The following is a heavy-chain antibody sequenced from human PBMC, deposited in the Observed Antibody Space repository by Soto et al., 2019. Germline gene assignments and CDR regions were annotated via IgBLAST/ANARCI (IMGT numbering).Heavy chain of an antibody. CDR3: TRLSFEHPPYGMAV. V-gene: IGHV5-51*01. D-gene: IGHD3-10*01. J-gene: IGHJ6*02. Sequence: PGESLKISCKGSGYRFSSYWIGWVRQMPGKGLEWMGIIYAGDSESRYSPSFQGQVTISADRSISTAYLQWSSLKASDTAMYYCTRLSFEHPPYGMAVWGQGTTVTVSS. CDR1: GYRFSSYW. CDR2: IYAGDSES.